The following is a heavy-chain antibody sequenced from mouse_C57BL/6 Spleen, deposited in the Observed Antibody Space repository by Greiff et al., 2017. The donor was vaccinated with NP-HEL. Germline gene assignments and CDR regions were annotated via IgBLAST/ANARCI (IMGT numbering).Heavy chain of an antibody. CDR3: ARGDDGYPDY. D-gene: IGHD2-3*01. CDR1: GYTFTSYW. Sequence: QVQLQQPGAELVRPGSSVKLSCKASGYTFTSYWMHWVKQRPIQGLEWIGNIDPSDSETHYNQKFKDKATVTVDKSSSTAYMQLSSLTSEDSAVYYCARGDDGYPDYWGQGTTLTVSS. V-gene: IGHV1-52*01. CDR2: IDPSDSET. J-gene: IGHJ2*01.